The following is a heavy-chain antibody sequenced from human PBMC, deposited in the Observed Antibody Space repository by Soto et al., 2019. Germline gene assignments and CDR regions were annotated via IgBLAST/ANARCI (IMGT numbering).Heavy chain of an antibody. Sequence: SVKVSCKASGGLFSSYPISWVRQVPGQGLEWMGGIIPVFQTAYYTQRFQGRVTITADESTNTAYMELSSLRSEDTAIYYCARGGSGYTWFNEFWGQGTLVTVSS. CDR2: IIPVFQTA. J-gene: IGHJ4*02. CDR3: ARGGSGYTWFNEF. D-gene: IGHD3-22*01. V-gene: IGHV1-69*13. CDR1: GGLFSSYP.